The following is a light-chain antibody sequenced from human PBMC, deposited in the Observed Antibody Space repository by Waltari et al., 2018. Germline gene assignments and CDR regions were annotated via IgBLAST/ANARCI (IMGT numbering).Light chain of an antibody. Sequence: IQLTQSPSSLSASVGDRVTITCRASQGVNVYLAWYQQKPAKAPKLLIYAASTLQSGVSSRFSGSGSGTDFTLTINSLQPEDIATYYCQQFNASPRTFGQGTNVEIK. CDR1: QGVNVY. V-gene: IGKV1-9*01. CDR2: AAS. J-gene: IGKJ1*01. CDR3: QQFNASPRT.